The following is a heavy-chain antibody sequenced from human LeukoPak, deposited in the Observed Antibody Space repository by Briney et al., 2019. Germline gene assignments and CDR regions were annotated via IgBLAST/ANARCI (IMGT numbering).Heavy chain of an antibody. Sequence: GASVKVSCKASGYTFTSYDINWVRQATGQGLEWMGWMNPNSGNTGYAQKFQGRVTMTRNTSISTAYMELSSLRSEDTAVYYCARGHRGFGELKPRPAKQQENYYYYGMDVWGQGTTVTVSS. CDR2: MNPNSGNT. CDR1: GYTFTSYD. CDR3: ARGHRGFGELKPRPAKQQENYYYYGMDV. D-gene: IGHD3-10*01. V-gene: IGHV1-8*01. J-gene: IGHJ6*02.